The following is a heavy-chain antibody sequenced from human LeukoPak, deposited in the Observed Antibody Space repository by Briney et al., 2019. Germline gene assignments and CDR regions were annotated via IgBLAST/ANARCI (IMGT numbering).Heavy chain of an antibody. CDR1: GFTFSSYW. CDR3: ARSLSIAVAGRFDY. J-gene: IGHJ4*02. Sequence: GGSLRLSCAASGFTFSSYWMSWVRQAPGKGLEWVANIKQDGSEKYYVDSVKGRFTISRDNAKHSLYLQMNSLRAEDTAVYYCARSLSIAVAGRFDYWGQGTLVTVSS. D-gene: IGHD6-19*01. CDR2: IKQDGSEK. V-gene: IGHV3-7*01.